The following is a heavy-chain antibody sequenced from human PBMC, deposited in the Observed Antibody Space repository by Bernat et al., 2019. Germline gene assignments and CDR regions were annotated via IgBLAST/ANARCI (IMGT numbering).Heavy chain of an antibody. D-gene: IGHD5-12*01. CDR2: IKEDGSEK. CDR3: ARVRNVDIVAMRGYFDN. J-gene: IGHJ4*02. V-gene: IGHV3-7*01. CDR1: GFTFSSYS. Sequence: EVQLVESGGGLVRPGGSLRLSCAASGFTFSSYSMNWVRQAPGEGLEWVANIKEDGSEKYYVDSVKGRFTISRDNAKNSLYLQVNSLRAEDAAVYYCARVRNVDIVAMRGYFDNWGQGTLVTVSS.